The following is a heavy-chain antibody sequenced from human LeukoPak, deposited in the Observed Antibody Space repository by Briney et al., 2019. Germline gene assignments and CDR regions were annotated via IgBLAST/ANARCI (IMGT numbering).Heavy chain of an antibody. D-gene: IGHD1-26*01. CDR3: AKGRGWEASYYYYYMDV. CDR1: GFTFSSYA. CDR2: ISGSGGST. Sequence: GGSLRLSCAASGFTFSSYAMSWVRQAPGKGLEWVSAISGSGGSTYYADSVKGRFTISRDNSKNTLYLQMNSLRAEDTAVYYCAKGRGWEASYYYYYMDVWGKGTTVAISS. J-gene: IGHJ6*03. V-gene: IGHV3-23*01.